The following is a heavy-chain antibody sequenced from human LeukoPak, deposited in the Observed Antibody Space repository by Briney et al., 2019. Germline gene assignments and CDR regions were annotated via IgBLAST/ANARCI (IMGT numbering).Heavy chain of an antibody. CDR3: ARETGSGCFAY. CDR2: IYSDGST. V-gene: IGHV3-66*02. D-gene: IGHD6-19*01. CDR1: GFTVSSNY. Sequence: GGSLGLSCAASGFTVSSNYMSWVRQAPGKGLEWVSLIYSDGSTYYADSVKGRFTISRDNSRSTLYLQMNSLRAEDTAVYYCARETGSGCFAYWGQGTLVTVSS. J-gene: IGHJ4*02.